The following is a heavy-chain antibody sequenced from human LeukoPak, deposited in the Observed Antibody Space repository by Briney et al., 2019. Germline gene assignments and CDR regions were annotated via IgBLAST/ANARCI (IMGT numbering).Heavy chain of an antibody. CDR3: ARHRWTGIFYSSC. Sequence: SETLSPTYTVSGGSITSSPYSWGWIRQPPGMGLEWIGSIYYSGNTHYNPSLKSRVTMSVDTSKNQFSLKLSSVTAADTAVYYCARHRWTGIFYSSCCGQRSLVTVSS. D-gene: IGHD3/OR15-3a*01. CDR1: GGSITSSPYS. V-gene: IGHV4-39*01. CDR2: IYYSGNT. J-gene: IGHJ1*01.